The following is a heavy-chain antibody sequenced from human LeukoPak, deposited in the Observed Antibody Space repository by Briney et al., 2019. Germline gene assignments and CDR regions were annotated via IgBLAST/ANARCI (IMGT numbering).Heavy chain of an antibody. J-gene: IGHJ3*02. CDR3: ARDPVTGTTRIDAFDI. Sequence: PSETLSLXCTVSGGSISSGDYYWSWIRQPPGKGLEWIGYIYYSGSTYYNPSLKSRVTISVDTSKNQFSLKLSSVTAADTAVYYCARDPVTGTTRIDAFDIWGQGTMVTVSS. V-gene: IGHV4-30-4*08. CDR2: IYYSGST. CDR1: GGSISSGDYY. D-gene: IGHD1-7*01.